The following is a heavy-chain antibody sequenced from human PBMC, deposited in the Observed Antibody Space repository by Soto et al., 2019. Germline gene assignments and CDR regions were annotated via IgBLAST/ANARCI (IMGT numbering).Heavy chain of an antibody. CDR2: MGGANGDT. D-gene: IGHD2-8*01. J-gene: IGHJ3*02. Sequence: GGSLRLSCAASGFIFSDYAMSWVRQAPGKGLEWVAGMGGANGDTYYAESVRGRFAIFRDNSKSTLFLQLNSLRAEDTAVYFCEKAGVETNCVWDPFDIWGQGTLVTVSS. V-gene: IGHV3-23*01. CDR1: GFIFSDYA. CDR3: EKAGVETNCVWDPFDI.